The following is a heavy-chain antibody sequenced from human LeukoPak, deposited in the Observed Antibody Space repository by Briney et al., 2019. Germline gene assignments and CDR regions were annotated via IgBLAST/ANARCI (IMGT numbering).Heavy chain of an antibody. Sequence: ASVKVSCKASGYTFTGDYMHWVRQAPGQGLEWMGWINPNSGGTNYAQKFQGRVTMTRDTSISTAYMELSRLRSDDTAVYYCASLYASSDHFDYWGQGTLVTVSS. J-gene: IGHJ4*02. V-gene: IGHV1-2*02. D-gene: IGHD3-22*01. CDR1: GYTFTGDY. CDR2: INPNSGGT. CDR3: ASLYASSDHFDY.